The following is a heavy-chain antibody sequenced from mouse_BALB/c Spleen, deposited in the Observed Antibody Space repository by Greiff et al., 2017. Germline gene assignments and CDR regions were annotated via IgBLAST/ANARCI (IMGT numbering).Heavy chain of an antibody. J-gene: IGHJ2*01. CDR3: ARRGLVGDNFDY. D-gene: IGHD1-1*02. V-gene: IGHV1-69*02. CDR1: GYTFTSYW. CDR2: IDPSDSYT. Sequence: VQLQQPGAELVKPGASVKLSCKASGYTFTSYWMHWVKQRPGQGLEWIGEIDPSDSYTNYNQKFKGKATLTVDKSSSTAYMQLSSLTSEDSAVYYCARRGLVGDNFDYWGQGTTLTVSS.